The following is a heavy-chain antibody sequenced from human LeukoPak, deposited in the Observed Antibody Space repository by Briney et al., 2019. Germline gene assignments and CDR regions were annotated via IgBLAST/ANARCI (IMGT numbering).Heavy chain of an antibody. CDR3: ARQSPYDFWSGYYTKGGSYFDY. J-gene: IGHJ4*02. CDR1: GGSFSGYY. V-gene: IGHV4-34*01. D-gene: IGHD3-3*01. Sequence: PSETLSLTCAVYGGSFSGYYWSWIRQPPGKGLEWIGEINHSGSTNYNPSLKSRVTISVDTSKNQFSLKLSSVTAADTAVYYCARQSPYDFWSGYYTKGGSYFDYWGQGTLVTVSS. CDR2: INHSGST.